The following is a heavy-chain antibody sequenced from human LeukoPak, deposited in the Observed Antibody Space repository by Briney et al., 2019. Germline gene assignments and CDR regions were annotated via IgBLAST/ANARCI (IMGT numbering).Heavy chain of an antibody. CDR2: INSDASLT. J-gene: IGHJ5*02. D-gene: IGHD2-15*01. CDR3: AKCSGGNCYHSDDH. CDR1: GFTFSSYW. V-gene: IGHV3-74*01. Sequence: GGSLRLSCAASGFTFSSYWMHWVRQAPGKGLVWVSRINSDASLTSYADSVKGRFTISRDNAKNTLYLQMNNLRAEDTAVYYCAKCSGGNCYHSDDHWGQGTLVTVSP.